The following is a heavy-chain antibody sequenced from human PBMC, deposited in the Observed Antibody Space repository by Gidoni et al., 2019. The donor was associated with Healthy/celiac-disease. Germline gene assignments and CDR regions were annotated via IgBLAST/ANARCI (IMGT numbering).Heavy chain of an antibody. CDR2: ISSSSSYI. CDR1: GFTFSSYS. D-gene: IGHD6-6*01. Sequence: EVQLVESGGGLVKPGGSLRLSCAASGFTFSSYSMNWVRQAPGKGLEWVSSISSSSSYIYYADSVKGRFTISRDNAKNSLYLQMNSLRAEDTAVYYCARRIAARGVDYWGQGTLVTVSS. V-gene: IGHV3-21*01. CDR3: ARRIAARGVDY. J-gene: IGHJ4*02.